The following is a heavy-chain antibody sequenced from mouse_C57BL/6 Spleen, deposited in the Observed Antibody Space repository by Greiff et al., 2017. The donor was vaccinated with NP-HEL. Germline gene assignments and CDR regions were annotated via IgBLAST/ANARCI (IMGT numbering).Heavy chain of an antibody. CDR1: GYAFSSYW. D-gene: IGHD1-1*01. V-gene: IGHV1-80*01. J-gene: IGHJ4*01. Sequence: QVQLQQSGAELVKPGASVKLSCKASGYAFSSYWMNWVKQRPGQGLEWIGQIYPGDGDTNYNGKFKGKATLTADKSSSTAYMQLSSLTSADSAVFFFAGPYLYYYGSSPDYAMDYWGQGTSVTVSS. CDR3: AGPYLYYYGSSPDYAMDY. CDR2: IYPGDGDT.